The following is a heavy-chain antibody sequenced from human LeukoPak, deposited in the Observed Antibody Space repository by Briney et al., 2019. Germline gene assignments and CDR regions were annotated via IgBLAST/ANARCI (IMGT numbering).Heavy chain of an antibody. CDR1: GYSFTTYW. D-gene: IGHD3-16*01. V-gene: IGHV5-51*01. CDR2: TYPGDSDA. J-gene: IGHJ5*02. CDR3: ARQITFGGVEFDP. Sequence: GESLKISCKGSGYSFTTYWIGGVRQMPGKGLEWMGITYPGDSDARYGPSFQGQVTISVDKSINTAYLQWSSLKASDTAMYYCARQITFGGVEFDPWGQGTLVTVSS.